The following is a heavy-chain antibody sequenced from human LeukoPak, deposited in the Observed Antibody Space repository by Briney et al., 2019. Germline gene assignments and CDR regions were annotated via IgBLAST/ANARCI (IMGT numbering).Heavy chain of an antibody. CDR1: GDSVSSNSVT. CDR3: ARRLTQYDCFDP. D-gene: IGHD2-2*01. CDR2: TYYRSTWYN. Sequence: SQTLSLTCAISGDSVSSNSVTWNWIRQSPSRGLEWLGRTYYRSTWYNDYAVSVRGRITVNPDTSKNQFSLHLNSVTPEDTAVYYCARRLTQYDCFDPWGQGVLVTVSS. J-gene: IGHJ5*02. V-gene: IGHV6-1*01.